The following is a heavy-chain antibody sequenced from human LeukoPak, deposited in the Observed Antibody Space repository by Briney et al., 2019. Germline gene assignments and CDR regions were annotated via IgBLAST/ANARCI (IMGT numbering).Heavy chain of an antibody. Sequence: GGSLRLSCAASGFTFSSYAMSWVRQAPGKGLEWVSAISGSGGSTYYADSVKGRFTISGDNSKNTLYLQMNSLRAEDTAVYYCAKGGYCSSTSCYTNYYYGMDVWGQGTTVTVSS. V-gene: IGHV3-23*01. D-gene: IGHD2-2*02. CDR1: GFTFSSYA. CDR2: ISGSGGST. CDR3: AKGGYCSSTSCYTNYYYGMDV. J-gene: IGHJ6*02.